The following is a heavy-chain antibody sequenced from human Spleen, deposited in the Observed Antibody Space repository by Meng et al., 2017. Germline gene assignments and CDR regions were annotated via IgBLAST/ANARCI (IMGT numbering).Heavy chain of an antibody. D-gene: IGHD6-13*01. Sequence: QVQLVQSVAEVKKPGSSVKVSCKVSEGKFGTYTINWMRQAPGQGLEWVGGIIPIFEAANYAQKFHGRVTITADDSTTTSYMEVSSLRSEDTAVYYCARGVAAVGKGFDPWGQGTLVTVSS. CDR2: IIPIFEAA. CDR3: ARGVAAVGKGFDP. V-gene: IGHV1-69*01. J-gene: IGHJ5*02. CDR1: EGKFGTYT.